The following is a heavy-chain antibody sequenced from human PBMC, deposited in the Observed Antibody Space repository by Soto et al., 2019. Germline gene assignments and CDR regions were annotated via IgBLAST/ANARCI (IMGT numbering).Heavy chain of an antibody. CDR1: GFTFSSYS. CDR3: AKVLEQWLAA. J-gene: IGHJ4*02. D-gene: IGHD6-19*01. Sequence: GGSLRLSCAASGFTFSSYSMNWVRQAPGKGLEWVSYISSSSSTIYYADSVKGRFTISRDNSKNTLYLQMNSLRDEDTAVYYCAKVLEQWLAAWGQGTLVTVSS. CDR2: ISSSSSTI. V-gene: IGHV3-48*02.